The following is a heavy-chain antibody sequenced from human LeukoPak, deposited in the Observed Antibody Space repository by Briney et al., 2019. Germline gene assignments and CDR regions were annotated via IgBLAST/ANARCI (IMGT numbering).Heavy chain of an antibody. Sequence: PGGSLRLSCAASGFTFSTYAMTWVRQAPGKGLEWVSSISGSGGDTYYAGSVNGRFTISRDNSKNTLYRQMNSLRVEDTAVYYCATPSDGSGSYFGYWGQGTLVSVSS. CDR3: ATPSDGSGSYFGY. D-gene: IGHD3-10*01. CDR2: ISGSGGDT. CDR1: GFTFSTYA. J-gene: IGHJ4*02. V-gene: IGHV3-23*01.